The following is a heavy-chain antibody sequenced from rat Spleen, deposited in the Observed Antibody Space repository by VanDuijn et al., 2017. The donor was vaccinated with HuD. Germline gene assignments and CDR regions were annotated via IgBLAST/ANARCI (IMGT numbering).Heavy chain of an antibody. D-gene: IGHD1-7*01. CDR3: TTAWVLNY. CDR2: INTGGGNT. CDR1: GFTFSNYY. Sequence: EVQLVESGGGLVQPGRSMKLSCAASGFTFSNYYMAWVRQAPTKGLEWVASINTGGGNTYYRGSVKGRFTISRDNAKNILYLQVDSLRSEDTATYFCTTAWVLNYWGQGVVVTVSS. J-gene: IGHJ2*01. V-gene: IGHV5-25*01.